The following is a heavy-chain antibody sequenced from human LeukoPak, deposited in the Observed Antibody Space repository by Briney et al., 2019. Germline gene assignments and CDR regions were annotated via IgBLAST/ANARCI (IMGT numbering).Heavy chain of an antibody. CDR3: ARDRTPIVVVPAAIPCLSG. CDR1: GGTFSSDT. D-gene: IGHD2-2*02. J-gene: IGHJ4*02. Sequence: ASVKVSCKASGGTFSSDTISWVRQAPGQGLEWMGRIIPILGIANYEQKFQGRVTITAVKSTSTAYMELSSLRSEDTAVYYCARDRTPIVVVPAAIPCLSGWGQGTLVTVSS. CDR2: IIPILGIA. V-gene: IGHV1-69*04.